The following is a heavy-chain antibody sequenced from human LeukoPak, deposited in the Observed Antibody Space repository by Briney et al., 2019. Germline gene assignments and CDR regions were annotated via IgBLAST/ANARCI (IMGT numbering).Heavy chain of an antibody. CDR3: ARHLCGGDCYYYYNGLDV. D-gene: IGHD2-21*02. CDR1: GFTFRDYY. V-gene: IGHV3-11*01. Sequence: GGSLRLSCEASGFTFRDYYMSWIRQAPGKGLEWVSYISSSGVSIHYADSVKGRFTISRDNAKNSLYLQMNSLRAEDTAVYYCARHLCGGDCYYYYNGLDVGGQGTTVIVSS. CDR2: ISSSGVSI. J-gene: IGHJ6*02.